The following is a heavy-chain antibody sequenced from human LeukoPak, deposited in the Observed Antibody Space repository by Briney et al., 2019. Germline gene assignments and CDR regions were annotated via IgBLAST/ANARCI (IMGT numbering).Heavy chain of an antibody. CDR3: ARNSVPSFYSDTSGYFYY. D-gene: IGHD3-22*01. CDR2: INHSGST. Sequence: LETLSLTCGVSGGSFSGYYFSWVRQSPEKGLEWIGEINHSGSTNYSPSLKSRVTISVDTAKKQISLKLNSVTAADTAVYYCARNSVPSFYSDTSGYFYYWGQGTLVTVSS. CDR1: GGSFSGYY. V-gene: IGHV4-34*01. J-gene: IGHJ4*02.